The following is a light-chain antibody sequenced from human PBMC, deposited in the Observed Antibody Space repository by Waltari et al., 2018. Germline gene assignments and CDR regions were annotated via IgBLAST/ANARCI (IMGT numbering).Light chain of an antibody. J-gene: IGKJ4*01. V-gene: IGKV4-1*01. CDR3: QQFSGLPLT. CDR2: WAS. CDR1: QSLLYRSNNRNY. Sequence: DIVMTQSPDSLAVSLGERATINCKSGQSLLYRSNNRNYLAWYQQKPGQPPRLLIYWASTRESGVPDRFSGSESGTDFTLTISSLQAEDVAVYYCQQFSGLPLTFGGGTKVEI.